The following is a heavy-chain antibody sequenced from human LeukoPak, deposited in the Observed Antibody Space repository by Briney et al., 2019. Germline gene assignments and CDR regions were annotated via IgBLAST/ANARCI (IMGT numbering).Heavy chain of an antibody. CDR2: IIPIFGTA. CDR3: AREIVGATKGEFDY. D-gene: IGHD1-26*01. V-gene: IGHV1-69*13. J-gene: IGHJ4*02. CDR1: GGTFSSYA. Sequence: ASVKVSCKASGGTFSSYAISWVRQAPGQGLEWMGGIIPIFGTANYAQKFQGRVTITADESTSTAYMELSSLRSEDTAVYYCAREIVGATKGEFDYWGQGTLVTISS.